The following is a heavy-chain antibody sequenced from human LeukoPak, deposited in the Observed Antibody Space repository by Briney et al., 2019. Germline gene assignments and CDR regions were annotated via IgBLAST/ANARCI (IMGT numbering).Heavy chain of an antibody. D-gene: IGHD3-3*01. CDR3: AHQGFLEWFRGYFDY. CDR1: GGTFSSYA. V-gene: IGHV1-69*01. CDR2: IIPIFGTA. J-gene: IGHJ4*02. Sequence: GASVKVSCKASGGTFSSYAISWVRQAPGQGLEWMGGIIPIFGTANYAQKFQGRVTITADESTGTAYMELSSLRSEDTAVYYCAHQGFLEWFRGYFDYWGQGTLVAVSS.